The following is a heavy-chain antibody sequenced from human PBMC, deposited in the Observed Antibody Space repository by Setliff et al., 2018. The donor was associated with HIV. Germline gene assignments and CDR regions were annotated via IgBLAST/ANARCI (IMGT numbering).Heavy chain of an antibody. V-gene: IGHV3-74*01. J-gene: IGHJ4*02. CDR1: GFTFSNYW. CDR3: VRAKWGLPFDY. Sequence: GGSLRLSCAASGFTFSNYWLHWVRQAPEKGLVWVSRINPDGSNPTYADSVKGRFTISRDNAKNTLYLQMNSLRAEDTAVYYCVRAKWGLPFDYWGRGTLVTVSS. D-gene: IGHD2-21*01. CDR2: INPDGSNP.